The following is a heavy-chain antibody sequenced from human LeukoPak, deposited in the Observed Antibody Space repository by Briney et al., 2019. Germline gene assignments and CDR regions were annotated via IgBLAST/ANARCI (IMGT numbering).Heavy chain of an antibody. CDR1: GFTFSSYG. CDR3: AKRLAYGSGTTHDDY. Sequence: PGGSLRLSCAASGFTFSSYGMHWVRQAPGKGLEWVAVISYDGSNKYYADSVKGRFTISRDNSKNTLYLQMNSLRAEDTAVYYCAKRLAYGSGTTHDDYWGQGTLVTVSS. CDR2: ISYDGSNK. D-gene: IGHD3-10*01. V-gene: IGHV3-30*18. J-gene: IGHJ4*02.